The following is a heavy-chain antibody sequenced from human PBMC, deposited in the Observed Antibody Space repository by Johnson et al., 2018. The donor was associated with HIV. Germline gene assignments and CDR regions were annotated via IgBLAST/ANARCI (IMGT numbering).Heavy chain of an antibody. CDR2: ISSSGSTI. Sequence: QVQLVESGGGVVQPGGSLRLSCVASGFTFSDYYMSWIRQAPGKGLEWVSYISSSGSTIYYADSVKCRFTISRDNDKNSLYLQMNSLRAEDTAVYYCARHKGQQYDTFDIWGQGTMVTVSS. CDR3: ARHKGQQYDTFDI. V-gene: IGHV3-11*01. J-gene: IGHJ3*02. D-gene: IGHD6-13*01. CDR1: GFTFSDYY.